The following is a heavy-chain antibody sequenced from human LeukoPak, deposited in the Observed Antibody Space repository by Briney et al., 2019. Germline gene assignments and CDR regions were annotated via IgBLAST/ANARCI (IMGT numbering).Heavy chain of an antibody. CDR3: ARRFYYGSGDYSHFDY. CDR1: GYSFTTYW. Sequence: GESLKISCKGSGYSFTTYWIGWVRQMPGKGLEWMGIIYPGDSDTRYSPSFQGQVTISADKSINTAYLQWSSLKASDSAMYYCARRFYYGSGDYSHFDYWGQGTLVTVSS. CDR2: IYPGDSDT. V-gene: IGHV5-51*01. J-gene: IGHJ4*02. D-gene: IGHD3-10*01.